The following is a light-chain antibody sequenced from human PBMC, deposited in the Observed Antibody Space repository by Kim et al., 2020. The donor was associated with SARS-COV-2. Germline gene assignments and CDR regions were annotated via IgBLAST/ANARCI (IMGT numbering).Light chain of an antibody. CDR1: QDISSY. V-gene: IGKV1-27*01. CDR3: QKCDSAPWT. CDR2: AAA. Sequence: AYVGDRLTLTCRASQDISSYLAWFQLKPGKAPKLLIYAAAALQPGVPSRFSGSGSGTDFTLTVTSLQPEDVATYYCQKCDSAPWTFGQGTKVDIK. J-gene: IGKJ1*01.